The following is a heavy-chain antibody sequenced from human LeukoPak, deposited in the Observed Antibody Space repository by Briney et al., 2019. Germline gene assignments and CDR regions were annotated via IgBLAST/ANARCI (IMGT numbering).Heavy chain of an antibody. J-gene: IGHJ4*02. V-gene: IGHV5-51*01. CDR2: IYPGDSDT. D-gene: IGHD5-24*01. CDR3: VRSISIEMAVDY. Sequence: KHGESLKISCKCSGYSFTTYWIGWVRQMAGKGLEWMGIIYPGDSDTRYSPSLQGQVTISVDKSISTAYLEWSSLKASDTAMYYCVRSISIEMAVDYWGQGTLVTVSS. CDR1: GYSFTTYW.